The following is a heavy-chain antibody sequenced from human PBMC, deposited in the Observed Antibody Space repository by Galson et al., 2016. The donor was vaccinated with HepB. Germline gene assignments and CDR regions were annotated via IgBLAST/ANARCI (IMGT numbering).Heavy chain of an antibody. J-gene: IGHJ3*02. D-gene: IGHD6-13*01. CDR2: ISSSSSYR. CDR3: AREHYTSSWYSQAQRRKNDAFDI. CDR1: GFTFSSYS. Sequence: SLRLSCAASGFTFSSYSMNWVRQAPGKGLEWVSSISSSSSYRYYADSVKGRFTISRDNAKNSLYLQMNSLRVEDTAVYYCAREHYTSSWYSQAQRRKNDAFDIWGQGTMVTVSS. V-gene: IGHV3-21*01.